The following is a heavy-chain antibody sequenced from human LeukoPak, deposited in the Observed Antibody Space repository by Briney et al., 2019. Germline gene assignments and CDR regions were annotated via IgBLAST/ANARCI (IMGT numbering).Heavy chain of an antibody. CDR2: FYPGDSDT. J-gene: IGHJ6*02. CDR1: GYTFTNYW. Sequence: GESLKISCKGSGYTFTNYWIVWVRQMPGKGLEWMGSFYPGDSDTRYSPSFQGQVTISADKSISTAYLQWSSLKASDTAMYYCARGTTGTSDGMDVWGQGTTVTASS. V-gene: IGHV5-51*01. CDR3: ARGTTGTSDGMDV. D-gene: IGHD1-1*01.